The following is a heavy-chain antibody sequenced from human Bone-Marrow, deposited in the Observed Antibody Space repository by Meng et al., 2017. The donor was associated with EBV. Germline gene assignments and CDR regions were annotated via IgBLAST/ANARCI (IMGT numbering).Heavy chain of an antibody. Sequence: QVQLVQSGAEVKQPXSSVTASCKASGGNFSSYAISWVRQAPGQGLEWMGGIIPIFGTANDAQKFKGRVTITADKSTSTAYMELSSLRSEDTAVYYCARDGGRGSFDWYDYWGQGTLVTVSS. CDR3: ARDGGRGSFDWYDY. D-gene: IGHD3-9*01. CDR2: IIPIFGTA. J-gene: IGHJ4*02. V-gene: IGHV1-69*06. CDR1: GGNFSSYA.